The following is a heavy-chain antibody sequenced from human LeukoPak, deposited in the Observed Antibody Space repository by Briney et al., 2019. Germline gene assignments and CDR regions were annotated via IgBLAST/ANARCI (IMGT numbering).Heavy chain of an antibody. Sequence: PGGSLRLSCEASGFTFDDYAMHWVRQAPGKGLEWVSGISWNSGSTGYADSVKGRFTISRDSAKNSLYLQMNSLRVEDTALYYCAKDIIDSYGSYSMDVWGQGTTVTVSS. V-gene: IGHV3-9*01. D-gene: IGHD5-18*01. CDR2: ISWNSGST. CDR1: GFTFDDYA. J-gene: IGHJ6*02. CDR3: AKDIIDSYGSYSMDV.